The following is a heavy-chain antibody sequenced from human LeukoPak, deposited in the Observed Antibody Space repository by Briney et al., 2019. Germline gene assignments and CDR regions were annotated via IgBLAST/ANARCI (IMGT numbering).Heavy chain of an antibody. CDR3: ARAEVDTAMVTWFDY. V-gene: IGHV3-11*06. D-gene: IGHD5-18*01. J-gene: IGHJ4*02. Sequence: PGGSLRPSCAASGFTFSDYYMSWIRQAPGKGLEWVSYISSSSSYTNYADSVKGRFTISRDNAKSSLYLQMNSLRAEDTAVYYCARAEVDTAMVTWFDYWGQGTLVTVSS. CDR1: GFTFSDYY. CDR2: ISSSSSYT.